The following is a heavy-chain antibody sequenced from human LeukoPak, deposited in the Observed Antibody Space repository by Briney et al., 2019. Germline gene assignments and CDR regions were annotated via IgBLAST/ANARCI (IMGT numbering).Heavy chain of an antibody. V-gene: IGHV1-24*01. CDR1: GYTFTGYY. Sequence: GASVKVSCQASGYTFTGYYMHWVRQAPGKGLEWVGGIDPEDGDTVYARNFRGRFTATEDTSTDTSYMELSSLTADDTAVYYCATARYDDNDYYYYYMDVWDDGTSVTVSS. CDR2: IDPEDGDT. CDR3: ATARYDDNDYYYYYMDV. J-gene: IGHJ6*03. D-gene: IGHD3-9*01.